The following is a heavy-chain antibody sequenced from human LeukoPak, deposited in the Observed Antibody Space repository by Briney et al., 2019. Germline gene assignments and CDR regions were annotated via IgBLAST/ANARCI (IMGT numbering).Heavy chain of an antibody. J-gene: IGHJ4*02. Sequence: PGRSLRLSCAASGFTFSSYGMHWVRQAPGKGLEWVAVIWYDGSNKYYADSVKGRFTISRDNSKNTLYLQMNSLRAEDTAVYYCARGYSSGWSYYFDYWGQGTLVTASS. D-gene: IGHD6-19*01. CDR2: IWYDGSNK. CDR3: ARGYSSGWSYYFDY. V-gene: IGHV3-33*01. CDR1: GFTFSSYG.